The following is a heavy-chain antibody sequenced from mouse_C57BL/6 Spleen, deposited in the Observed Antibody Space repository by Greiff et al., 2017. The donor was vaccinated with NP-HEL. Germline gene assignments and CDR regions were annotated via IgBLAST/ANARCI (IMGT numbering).Heavy chain of an antibody. D-gene: IGHD2-1*01. CDR1: GYTFTDYY. V-gene: IGHV1-26*01. CDR3: ARSGYGNYGN. J-gene: IGHJ2*01. CDR2: INPNNGGT. Sequence: EVQLQQSGPELVKPGASVKISCKASGYTFTDYYMNWVKQSHGKSLEWIGDINPNNGGTSYNQKFKGKATLTVDKSSSTAYMELRSLTSEDSAVYYCARSGYGNYGNWGQGTTLTVSS.